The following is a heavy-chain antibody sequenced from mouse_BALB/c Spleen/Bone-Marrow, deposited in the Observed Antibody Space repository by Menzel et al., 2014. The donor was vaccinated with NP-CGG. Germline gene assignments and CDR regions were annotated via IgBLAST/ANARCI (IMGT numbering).Heavy chain of an antibody. CDR2: IRSGSSTI. CDR1: GFTFSSFG. V-gene: IGHV5-17*02. D-gene: IGHD2-14*01. CDR3: ARDVPLYDVGYFDY. J-gene: IGHJ2*01. Sequence: EVKLMESGGGLVQPGGSRKLSCAASGFTFSSFGMHWVRQAPEKGLEWVAYIRSGSSTIYYADTVKGRFTISRDNPKNTLFLQMHSLRSEDTAMYYCARDVPLYDVGYFDYWGQGTPLTVSS.